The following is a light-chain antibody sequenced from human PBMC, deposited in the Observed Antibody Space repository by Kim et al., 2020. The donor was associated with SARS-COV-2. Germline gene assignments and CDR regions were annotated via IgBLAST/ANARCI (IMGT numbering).Light chain of an antibody. CDR2: DAS. CDR3: QQYENWPRT. CDR1: QSISTN. Sequence: EIVMTQSPATLSVSPGERATLSCRASQSISTNLAWYQQKPGQAPRVLIYDASTRATGIPARFRGSGSGTEFTLTVTGLQSEDFALYYCQQYENWPRTFGQGTKVDIK. V-gene: IGKV3-15*01. J-gene: IGKJ1*01.